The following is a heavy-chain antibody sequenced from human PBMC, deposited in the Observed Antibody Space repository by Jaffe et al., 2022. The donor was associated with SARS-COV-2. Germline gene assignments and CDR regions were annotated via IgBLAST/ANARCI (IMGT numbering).Heavy chain of an antibody. CDR1: GFTFDDYT. J-gene: IGHJ4*02. V-gene: IGHV3-43*01. D-gene: IGHD3-22*01. CDR3: AKHILDSSGYRDDYYFDY. Sequence: EVQLVESGGVVVQPGGSLRLSCAASGFTFDDYTMHWVRQAPGKGLEWVSLISWDGGSTYYADSVKGRFTISRDNSKNSLYLQMNSLRTEDTALYYCAKHILDSSGYRDDYYFDYWGQGTLVTVSS. CDR2: ISWDGGST.